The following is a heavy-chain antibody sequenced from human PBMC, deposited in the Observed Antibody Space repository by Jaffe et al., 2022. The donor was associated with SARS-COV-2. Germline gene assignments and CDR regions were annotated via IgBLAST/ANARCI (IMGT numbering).Heavy chain of an antibody. D-gene: IGHD3-22*01. J-gene: IGHJ6*03. V-gene: IGHV3-23*04. Sequence: EVQLVESGGGLAQPGGSLRLSCAASGLAFSSYAMSWVRQAPGKGLEWVSAISGSGGTTYFADSVKGRFTISRDNSKNTLYLQVNTLRAEDTAVYYCASSGYHDSSGSIHYYYFYMDVWGKGTTVTVSS. CDR1: GLAFSSYA. CDR2: ISGSGGTT. CDR3: ASSGYHDSSGSIHYYYFYMDV.